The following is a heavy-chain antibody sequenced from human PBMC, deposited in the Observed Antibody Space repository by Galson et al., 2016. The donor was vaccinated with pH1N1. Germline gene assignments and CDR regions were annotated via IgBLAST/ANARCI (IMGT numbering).Heavy chain of an antibody. CDR3: ARGPQIVVVEAATPGWFDS. V-gene: IGHV1-3*01. J-gene: IGHJ5*01. Sequence: SCKASGYTFTSYVIHWVRQAPGQRLEWMGWFNAVNGNTKYSQKSQDRVTITTDTSASTAYMELSSLRSEDTALYYCARGPQIVVVEAATPGWFDSWGQGTQVTVSS. D-gene: IGHD2-15*01. CDR1: GYTFTSYV. CDR2: FNAVNGNT.